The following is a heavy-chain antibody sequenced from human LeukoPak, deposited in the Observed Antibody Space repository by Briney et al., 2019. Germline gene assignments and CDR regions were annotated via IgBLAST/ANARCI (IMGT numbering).Heavy chain of an antibody. V-gene: IGHV3-48*01. CDR3: ARDRKSGEWDLVP. Sequence: GGSLRLSCAASGFTFSSYDMDWARQAPGKGLEWVSYISGSSSTKYYADSVKGRFFISRDNAKNSLYLQMNSLRAEDTAVYYCARDRKSGEWDLVPWGQGTLVTVSS. J-gene: IGHJ4*02. D-gene: IGHD1-26*01. CDR2: ISGSSSTK. CDR1: GFTFSSYD.